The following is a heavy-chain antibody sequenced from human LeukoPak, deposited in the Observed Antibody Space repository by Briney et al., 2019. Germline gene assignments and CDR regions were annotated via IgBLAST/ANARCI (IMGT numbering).Heavy chain of an antibody. Sequence: SETLSLTCTVSGGSISSSGYYWGWIRQPPGKGLEWIASIYYSGSTYYNPSLKSRVTISVDTSKNQLSLQLSALTAADTAVYYCARHEYSGSYYGLSWFDPWGQGTLVNVSS. CDR2: IYYSGST. D-gene: IGHD1-26*01. CDR3: ARHEYSGSYYGLSWFDP. V-gene: IGHV4-39*01. CDR1: GGSISSSGYY. J-gene: IGHJ5*02.